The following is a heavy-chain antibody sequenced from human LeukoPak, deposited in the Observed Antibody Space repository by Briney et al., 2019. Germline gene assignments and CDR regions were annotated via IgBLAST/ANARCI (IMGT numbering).Heavy chain of an antibody. D-gene: IGHD6-19*01. J-gene: IGHJ5*02. CDR3: ARDLGAGGWFDP. CDR1: GYNFINYA. Sequence: GASVEVSCTASGYNFINYALHWVRQAPGQGLEWMGWINAAIGNTKYSQRFQDRVTITRDTSASTVYMELSGLRSEDTAVYYCARDLGAGGWFDPWGQGTLVTVSS. CDR2: INAAIGNT. V-gene: IGHV1-3*01.